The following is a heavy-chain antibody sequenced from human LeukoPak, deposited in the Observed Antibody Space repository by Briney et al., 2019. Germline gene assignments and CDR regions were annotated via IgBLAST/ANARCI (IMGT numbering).Heavy chain of an antibody. D-gene: IGHD3-22*01. CDR2: ISSSSSYI. V-gene: IGHV3-21*01. Sequence: GGSLRLSCAASGFTFSRYSMNWVRQAPGKGLEWVSFISSSSSYICYADSVKARFTISRDNAKNSLYLQMNSLRAEDTAVYYCARGSYYYDSSGYYPAYNWFDPWGQGTLVTVSS. CDR1: GFTFSRYS. J-gene: IGHJ5*02. CDR3: ARGSYYYDSSGYYPAYNWFDP.